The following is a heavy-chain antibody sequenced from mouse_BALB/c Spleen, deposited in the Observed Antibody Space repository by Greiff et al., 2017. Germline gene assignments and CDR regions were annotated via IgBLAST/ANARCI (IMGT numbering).Heavy chain of an antibody. CDR1: GYSITSGYC. J-gene: IGHJ1*01. D-gene: IGHD4-1*01. V-gene: IGHV3-6*02. Sequence: EVKLMESGPGLVKPSQSLSLTCSVTGYSITSGYCWNWIRQFPGNKLEWMGYISYDGSNNYNPSLKNRISITRDTSKNQFFLKLNSVTTEDTATYYCARAGRDWYFDVWGAGTTVTVSS. CDR2: ISYDGSN. CDR3: ARAGRDWYFDV.